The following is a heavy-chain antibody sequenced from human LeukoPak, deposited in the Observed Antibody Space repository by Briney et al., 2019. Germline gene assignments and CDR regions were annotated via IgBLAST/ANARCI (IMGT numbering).Heavy chain of an antibody. J-gene: IGHJ4*02. V-gene: IGHV3-7*01. CDR3: ARDPDYGDYVNYFDY. CDR2: IKQDGSEK. D-gene: IGHD4-17*01. Sequence: GGSLRLSCAASGFTFSSYWMSWVRQAPGKGVEWVANIKQDGSEKYYVDSVKGRFTISRDNAKNSLYLQMNSLRAEDTAVYYCARDPDYGDYVNYFDYWGQGTLVTVSS. CDR1: GFTFSSYW.